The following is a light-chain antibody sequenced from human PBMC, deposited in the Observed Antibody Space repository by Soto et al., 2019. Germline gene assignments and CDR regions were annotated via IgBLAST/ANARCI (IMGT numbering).Light chain of an antibody. Sequence: DIQMTQSPSTLSASLGDRVTITCRASQSISSWLAWYQQKPGKAPKLLIRKASTLESGVPSRFSGSASGTEFILTISSLQPDDFATYYCQQYNSYRTFGQGTKVEI. CDR2: KAS. J-gene: IGKJ1*01. CDR1: QSISSW. CDR3: QQYNSYRT. V-gene: IGKV1-5*03.